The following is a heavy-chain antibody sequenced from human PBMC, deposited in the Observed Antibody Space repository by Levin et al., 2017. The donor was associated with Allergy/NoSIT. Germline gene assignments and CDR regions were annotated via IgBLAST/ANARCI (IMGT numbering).Heavy chain of an antibody. CDR2: IKSKVDGETA. D-gene: IGHD1-14*01. CDR3: TTGVSGGEDY. CDR1: GFTFSSAW. J-gene: IGHJ4*02. Sequence: GESLKISCTVSGFTFSSAWLTWVRQAPEKGLEWVGRIKSKVDGETADYAAPVKGRFTISRDDSKNTLFLQLNSLETEDTAVYYCTTGVSGGEDYWGQGTLVTVSS. V-gene: IGHV3-15*01.